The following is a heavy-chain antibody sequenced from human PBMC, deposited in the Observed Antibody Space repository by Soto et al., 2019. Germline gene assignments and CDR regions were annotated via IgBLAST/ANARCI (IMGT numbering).Heavy chain of an antibody. V-gene: IGHV5-10-1*01. J-gene: IGHJ6*02. CDR3: ARLSSTYRSASVLGYSYYGMYV. CDR2: IDPSDSYT. D-gene: IGHD6-6*01. CDR1: GYSFTSYW. Sequence: GGSLKISSKGSGYSFTSYWISWVRQMPGKGLEWMGRIDPSDSYTNYSPSFQGHVTISADKSISTAYLQWSSLKASDTAMYYCARLSSTYRSASVLGYSYYGMYVCCQGTTVT.